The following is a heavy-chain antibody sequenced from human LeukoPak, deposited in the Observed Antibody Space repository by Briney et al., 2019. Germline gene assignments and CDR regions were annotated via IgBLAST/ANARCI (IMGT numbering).Heavy chain of an antibody. CDR2: IYYSGST. CDR1: GGSISSGGYY. CDR3: ARDPVNDAFDI. J-gene: IGHJ3*02. V-gene: IGHV4-31*03. Sequence: SQTLSLTCTVSGGSISSGGYYWSWIRQHPGKGLEWIGYIYYSGSTYYNPSLKSRVTISVDTSKNQISLKLSSVTAADTAVYYCARDPVNDAFDIWGQGTMVAVSS.